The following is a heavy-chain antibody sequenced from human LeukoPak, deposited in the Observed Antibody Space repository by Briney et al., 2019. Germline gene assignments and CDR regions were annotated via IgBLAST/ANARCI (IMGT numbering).Heavy chain of an antibody. Sequence: ASVKVSCKASGYTFTGYYMYSVRQAPGQGLEWMGWINPNSGGAYYAQKFQGRVTMTRDSSISTAYMELSRLRSDDTAVYYCARVQFADYWGQGTLVTVSS. CDR3: ARVQFADY. CDR2: INPNSGGA. J-gene: IGHJ4*02. CDR1: GYTFTGYY. D-gene: IGHD3-10*01. V-gene: IGHV1-2*02.